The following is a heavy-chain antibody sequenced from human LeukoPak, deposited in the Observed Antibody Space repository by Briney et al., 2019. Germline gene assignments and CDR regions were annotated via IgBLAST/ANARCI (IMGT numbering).Heavy chain of an antibody. J-gene: IGHJ4*02. CDR1: GGSISSYY. V-gene: IGHV4-59*12. Sequence: SETLSLTCTVSGGSISSYYWSWIRQPPGKGLEWIGYIYYSGSTNYNPSLKSRVTISVDTSKNQFSLKLSSVTAADTAVYYCARDRYYDSSGYLLKWGQGTLVTVSS. CDR2: IYYSGST. D-gene: IGHD3-22*01. CDR3: ARDRYYDSSGYLLK.